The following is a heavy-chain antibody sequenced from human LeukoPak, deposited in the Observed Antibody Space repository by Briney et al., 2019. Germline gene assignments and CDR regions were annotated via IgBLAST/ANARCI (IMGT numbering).Heavy chain of an antibody. Sequence: SETLSLTCTVSGYSISSGYYWGWIRQPAGKGLEWNGSIYHSGTTYYSPSLKSRVTISVDTSKNQFSLKLSSVTAADTAVYYCARGYCGGDCYTLVYYYYYGMDVWGQGTTVTVSS. CDR1: GYSISSGYY. CDR3: ARGYCGGDCYTLVYYYYYGMDV. J-gene: IGHJ6*02. CDR2: IYHSGTT. D-gene: IGHD2-21*02. V-gene: IGHV4-38-2*02.